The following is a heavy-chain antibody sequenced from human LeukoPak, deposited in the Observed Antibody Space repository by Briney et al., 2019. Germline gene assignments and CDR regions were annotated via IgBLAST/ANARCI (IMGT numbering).Heavy chain of an antibody. CDR1: GFTFSSYG. J-gene: IGHJ4*02. D-gene: IGHD1-7*01. CDR2: ISYDGSNK. V-gene: IGHV3-30*18. Sequence: GGSLRLSCAASGFTFSSYGMHWVRQAPGKGLEWVAVISYDGSNKYYADSVKGRFTISRDNSKNTLYLQMNSLRAEDTAVYYCAKDLWHGGDPRELAWGQGTLVTVSS. CDR3: AKDLWHGGDPRELA.